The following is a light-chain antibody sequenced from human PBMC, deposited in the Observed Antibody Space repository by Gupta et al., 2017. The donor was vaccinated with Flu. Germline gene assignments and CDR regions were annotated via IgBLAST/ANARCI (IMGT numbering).Light chain of an antibody. CDR3: AAWGVYLHGVV. CDR2: NDH. V-gene: IGLV1-44*01. CDR1: TSNIGSHT. Sequence: QSVLTRPPSASGTPGQTVTIYCSGDTSNIGSHTGNWYQQLPGAAPKLLIHNDHQRPSGIPDRFSCSKSDTSASLAISGLQSEDEADYYCAAWGVYLHGVVFGGGTKLTVL. J-gene: IGLJ2*01.